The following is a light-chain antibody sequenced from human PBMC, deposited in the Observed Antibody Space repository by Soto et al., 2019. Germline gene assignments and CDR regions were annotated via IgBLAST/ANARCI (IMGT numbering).Light chain of an antibody. CDR3: SSLRV. CDR2: EVS. V-gene: IGLV2-8*01. CDR1: SSDVGAYNY. Sequence: QSALTQPPSASWSPGQSVTISCTGTSSDVGAYNYVSWYQQHPGKAPKLMIYEVSKRPSGVPDRFSGSKSGNTASLTVSGLQAEDEADYYCSSLRVFGGGTKLTVL. J-gene: IGLJ2*01.